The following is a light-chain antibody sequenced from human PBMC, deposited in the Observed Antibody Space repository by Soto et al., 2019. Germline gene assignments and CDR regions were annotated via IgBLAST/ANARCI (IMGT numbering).Light chain of an antibody. V-gene: IGKV3-11*01. CDR1: RSVRSNS. CDR2: DAS. CDR3: QQRSNWPLT. Sequence: EIVLTQSPGALSLSPGERATLSCGASRSVRSNSLAWYQQKPGQAPRLLIYDASNRATGIPARFSGSGSGTDFTLTISSLEPADFAVYYCQQRSNWPLTFGGGTKVDIK. J-gene: IGKJ4*01.